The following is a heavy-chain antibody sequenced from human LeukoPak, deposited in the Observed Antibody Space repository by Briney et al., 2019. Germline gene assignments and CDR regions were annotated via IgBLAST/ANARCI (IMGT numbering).Heavy chain of an antibody. J-gene: IGHJ2*01. Sequence: GASVKVSCKACGGTFSSYAISWVRQAPGQGLEWMGGIIPIFGTANYAQKFQGRVTITADESTSTAYMELSSLRSEDTAVYYCAREGPDGGVYWYFELWGRGTLVTVSS. CDR2: IIPIFGTA. D-gene: IGHD3-3*01. CDR3: AREGPDGGVYWYFEL. V-gene: IGHV1-69*13. CDR1: GGTFSSYA.